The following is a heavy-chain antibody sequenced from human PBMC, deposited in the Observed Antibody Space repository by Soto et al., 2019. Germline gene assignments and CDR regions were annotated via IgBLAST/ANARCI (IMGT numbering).Heavy chain of an antibody. J-gene: IGHJ4*02. Sequence: GGSLRLSCAASGFTFSSYGMHWVRQAPGKGLEWVAVIWYDGSNKYYADSVKGRFTISRDNSKNTLYLQMNSLRAEDTAVYYCARESSGSYYLPLAYWGQGTLVTVSS. CDR1: GFTFSSYG. V-gene: IGHV3-33*01. CDR3: ARESSGSYYLPLAY. CDR2: IWYDGSNK. D-gene: IGHD3-10*01.